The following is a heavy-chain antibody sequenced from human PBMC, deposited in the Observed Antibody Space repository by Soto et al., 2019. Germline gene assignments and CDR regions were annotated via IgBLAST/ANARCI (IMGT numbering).Heavy chain of an antibody. Sequence: QVQLVQSGAEVKKPGSSVEVSCKASGGSFRRYTFSWVRQAPGQGLEWMGRIVPTLNIANYAPKFQGRVSFSADKSTGTVYMELRSLTSADTAVYYCARGPTYSAGSYYINWGQGTLVTVS. V-gene: IGHV1-69*02. J-gene: IGHJ4*02. CDR1: GGSFRRYT. CDR3: ARGPTYSAGSYYIN. CDR2: IVPTLNIA. D-gene: IGHD3-10*01.